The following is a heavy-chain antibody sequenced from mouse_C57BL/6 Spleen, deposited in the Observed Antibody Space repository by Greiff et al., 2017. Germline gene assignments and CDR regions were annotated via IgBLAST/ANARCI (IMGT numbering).Heavy chain of an antibody. D-gene: IGHD3-1*01. V-gene: IGHV1-7*01. Sequence: QVQLQQSGAELAKPGASVKLSCKASGYTFTSYWMHWVKQRPGQGLEWIGYINPSSGYTKYNQKFKDKATLTADKSSRTAYMQLSSLTSEDSAVYYCARSGTYFDYWGQGTTLTVSS. CDR3: ARSGTYFDY. CDR2: INPSSGYT. CDR1: GYTFTSYW. J-gene: IGHJ2*01.